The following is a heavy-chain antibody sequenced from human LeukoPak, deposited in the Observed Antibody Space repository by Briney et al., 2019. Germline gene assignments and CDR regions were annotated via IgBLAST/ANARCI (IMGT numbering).Heavy chain of an antibody. CDR3: ARERWLQFGWFDP. V-gene: IGHV4-59*01. J-gene: IGHJ5*02. CDR1: GGSLSSYY. Sequence: SETLSLTCTVSGGSLSSYYWSWIRQPPGKGLEWIGYIYYSGSANYNPSLKSRVTISVDTSKNQFSLKLSSVTAADTAVYYCARERWLQFGWFDPWGQGTLVTVSS. CDR2: IYYSGSA. D-gene: IGHD5-24*01.